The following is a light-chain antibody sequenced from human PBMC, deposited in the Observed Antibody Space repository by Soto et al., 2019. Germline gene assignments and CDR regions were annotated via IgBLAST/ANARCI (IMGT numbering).Light chain of an antibody. J-gene: IGKJ1*01. Sequence: EIVLTQSPATLSLSPGERATLSCRASQSVSSYLAWFQQKFGQAPRLLIFDASTRATGIPDRFSGSGSGTDFTLTISRLEPEDFAVYYCQQYGSSPRTFGQGAKVDIK. CDR3: QQYGSSPRT. CDR1: QSVSSY. V-gene: IGKV3-20*01. CDR2: DAS.